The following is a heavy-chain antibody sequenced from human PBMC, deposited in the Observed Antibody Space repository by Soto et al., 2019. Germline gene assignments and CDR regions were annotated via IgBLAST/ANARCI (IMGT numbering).Heavy chain of an antibody. J-gene: IGHJ6*02. CDR2: IYHSGNT. CDR1: GGSTSSINW. CDR3: ARDGDITGTRDARLSMDV. V-gene: IGHV4-4*02. D-gene: IGHD1-20*01. Sequence: QVQLQESGPGLVKPLGTLSLTCAVSGGSTSSINWWSWVRQPSGKGLEWIGEIYHSGNTNYNPSLKSRVTISIDKSKNQFSLFLSSVTAADTAVYYCARDGDITGTRDARLSMDVWGQGTTVTVSS.